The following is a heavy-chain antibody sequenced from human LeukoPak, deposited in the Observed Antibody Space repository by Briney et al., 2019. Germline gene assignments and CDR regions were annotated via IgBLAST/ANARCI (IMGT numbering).Heavy chain of an antibody. Sequence: SETLSLTCAVYGGSFSGYYWSWIRQPPGEGLEWIGEINHSGSTNYNPSLKSRVTISVDTSKNQFSLKLSSVTAADTAVYYCARDLLHRGYAFDIWGQGSMVTVSS. CDR3: ARDLLHRGYAFDI. CDR2: INHSGST. J-gene: IGHJ3*02. V-gene: IGHV4-34*01. CDR1: GGSFSGYY. D-gene: IGHD5-12*01.